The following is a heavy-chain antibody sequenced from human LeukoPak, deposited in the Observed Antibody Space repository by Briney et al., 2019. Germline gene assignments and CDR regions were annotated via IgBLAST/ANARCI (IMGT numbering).Heavy chain of an antibody. CDR2: ISSSSSYI. CDR3: ARDALAAGREYYYYYMDV. CDR1: GFTFSSYS. D-gene: IGHD6-25*01. V-gene: IGHV3-21*01. J-gene: IGHJ6*03. Sequence: GGSLRLSCAASGFTFSSYSMNWVRQAPGKGLEWVSSISSSSSYIYYADSVKGRFTISRDNAKNSLYLQMNSLRAEDTAVYYCARDALAAGREYYYYYMDVWGKGTTVTVSS.